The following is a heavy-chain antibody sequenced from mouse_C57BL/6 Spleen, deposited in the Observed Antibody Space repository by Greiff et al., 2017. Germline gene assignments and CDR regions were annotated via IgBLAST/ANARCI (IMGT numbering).Heavy chain of an antibody. D-gene: IGHD1-1*01. CDR3: ARVLRYYYFDY. CDR2: INPNNGGT. V-gene: IGHV1-18*01. J-gene: IGHJ2*01. CDR1: GYTFTDYN. Sequence: EVKVVESGPELVKPGASVKIPCKASGYTFTDYNMDWVKQSHGKSLEWIGDINPNNGGTIYNQKFKGKATVTVDKSSSTAYMELRSLTSEDTAVYYCARVLRYYYFDYWGQGTTRTVSS.